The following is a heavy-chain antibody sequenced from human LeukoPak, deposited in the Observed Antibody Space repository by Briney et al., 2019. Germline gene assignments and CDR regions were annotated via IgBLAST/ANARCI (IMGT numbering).Heavy chain of an antibody. D-gene: IGHD6-19*01. CDR3: ARVTPSSGWHIDY. Sequence: GGSLRLSCAASGFTFSSYSMNWVRQAPGKGLEWVSYISSSSSTIYYADSVKGRFTISRDNAKNSLYLQMNSLRAEDTAVYYCARVTPSSGWHIDYWGQGTLVTVSS. CDR1: GFTFSSYS. V-gene: IGHV3-48*04. CDR2: ISSSSSTI. J-gene: IGHJ4*02.